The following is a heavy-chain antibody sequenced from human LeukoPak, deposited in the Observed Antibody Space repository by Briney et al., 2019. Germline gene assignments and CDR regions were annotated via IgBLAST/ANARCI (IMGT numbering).Heavy chain of an antibody. CDR3: AREPGDY. V-gene: IGHV3-21*01. CDR2: ISGSSSYI. CDR1: GFTFISYS. J-gene: IGHJ4*02. Sequence: GGSLRLSCAASGFTFISYSMNWVRQAPGQGLEWVSSISGSSSYIYYADSVKGRFTISRDNAKNSLYLQMNSLRPEDTAVYYCAREPGDYWGQGTLVTVSS.